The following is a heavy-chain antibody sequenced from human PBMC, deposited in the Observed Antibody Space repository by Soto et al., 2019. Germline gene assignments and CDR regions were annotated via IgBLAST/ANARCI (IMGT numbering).Heavy chain of an antibody. V-gene: IGHV4-59*01. CDR3: ARDRKGLGWFGELSYYYGMDV. CDR1: GGSNSSYY. J-gene: IGHJ6*02. D-gene: IGHD3-10*01. CDR2: IYYSGST. Sequence: SETLSLTCSVSGGSNSSYYWSWSRQPPGKGLEGIGYIYYSGSTNYNPSLKSRVTISVDTSKNQFSLKLSSVTAADTAVYYCARDRKGLGWFGELSYYYGMDVWGQGTTVTVSS.